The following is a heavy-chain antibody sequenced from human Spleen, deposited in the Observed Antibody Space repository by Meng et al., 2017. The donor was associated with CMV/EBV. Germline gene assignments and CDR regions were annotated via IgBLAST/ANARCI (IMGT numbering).Heavy chain of an antibody. CDR3: AIRLEWLSY. D-gene: IGHD3-3*01. J-gene: IGHJ4*02. CDR1: GYTFPSYG. CDR2: ISGDSGHT. Sequence: QVQLVQDGAEVEKPRAAVKVSCKPSGYTFPSYGITWVRQPPGQALEWMGWISGDSGHTTYAQKVQGRVTMTTDTSTTTAYFELRSLRSEDTAVYYCAIRLEWLSYWGQGTLVTVSS. V-gene: IGHV1-18*01.